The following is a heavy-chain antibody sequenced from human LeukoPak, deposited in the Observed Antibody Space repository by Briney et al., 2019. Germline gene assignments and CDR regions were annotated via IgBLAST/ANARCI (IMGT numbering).Heavy chain of an antibody. Sequence: PGGSLRLSCAASGFTFSSYGMSWVRQAPGKGLEWVSAISGSGGSTYYADSVKGRFTISRDNSKNTLYLQMNSLRAEDTAVYYCAKVGYDILTGYYRYFDYWGQGTLVTVSS. CDR3: AKVGYDILTGYYRYFDY. CDR1: GFTFSSYG. D-gene: IGHD3-9*01. CDR2: ISGSGGST. V-gene: IGHV3-23*01. J-gene: IGHJ4*02.